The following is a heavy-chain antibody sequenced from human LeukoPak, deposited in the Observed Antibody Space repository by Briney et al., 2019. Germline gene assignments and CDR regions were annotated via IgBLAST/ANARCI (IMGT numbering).Heavy chain of an antibody. D-gene: IGHD4-17*01. CDR2: IYHSGRT. CDR1: GGSISSSSYY. J-gene: IGHJ4*02. V-gene: IGHV4-39*07. Sequence: SETLSLTCTVSGGSISSSSYYWGWIRQPPGKGLEWIGSIYHSGRTYYNPSLKSRVTISGDTSKNQFSLKLSSVTAADTAVYYCASTITVTTDYWGQGTLVTVSS. CDR3: ASTITVTTDY.